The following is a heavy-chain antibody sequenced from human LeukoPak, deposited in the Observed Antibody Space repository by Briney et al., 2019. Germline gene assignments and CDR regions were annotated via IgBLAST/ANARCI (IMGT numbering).Heavy chain of an antibody. V-gene: IGHV3-7*04. CDR2: IKQDGSEK. Sequence: GESLRLSCAASGFTFSRFWMSWVRQAPGKGLEWVAHIKQDGSEKYYVDSVKGRFTISRDNAKNSLYLQMNSLRAEDTAVFYCARDGTYTDYDPDFDIWGQGTLVTVSS. CDR3: ARDGTYTDYDPDFDI. J-gene: IGHJ4*02. D-gene: IGHD5-12*01. CDR1: GFTFSRFW.